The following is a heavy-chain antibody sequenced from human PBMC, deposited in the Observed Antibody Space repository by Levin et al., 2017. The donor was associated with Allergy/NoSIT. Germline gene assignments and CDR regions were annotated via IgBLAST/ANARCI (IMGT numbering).Heavy chain of an antibody. CDR1: GFTFSSYA. CDR3: AKAPLEYFDWLGHYFDY. CDR2: ISGSGGST. Sequence: GESLKISCAASGFTFSSYAMSWVRQAPGKGLEWVSAISGSGGSTYYADSVKGRFTISRDNSKNTLYLQMNSLRAEDTAVYYCAKAPLEYFDWLGHYFDYWGQGTLVTVSS. D-gene: IGHD3-9*01. J-gene: IGHJ4*02. V-gene: IGHV3-23*01.